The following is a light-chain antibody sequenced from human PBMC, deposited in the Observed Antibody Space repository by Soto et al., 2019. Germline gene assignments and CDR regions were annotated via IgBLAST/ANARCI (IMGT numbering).Light chain of an antibody. Sequence: QSALTQPASVSGSLGQSITISCTGTSSDIGGYNYVSWYQHHPGKAPKLMIYEVSNRPSGDSNRFSGSKSGNTASLTISGLQAEDEADYYCSSYTTGSTLPWVFGTGTKLTVL. CDR3: SSYTTGSTLPWV. CDR1: SSDIGGYNY. CDR2: EVS. J-gene: IGLJ1*01. V-gene: IGLV2-14*01.